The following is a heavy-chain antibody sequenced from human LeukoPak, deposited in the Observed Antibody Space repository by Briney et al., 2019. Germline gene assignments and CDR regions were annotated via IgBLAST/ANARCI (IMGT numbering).Heavy chain of an antibody. Sequence: GSLRLSCAASGFTFSSYGMNWIRQPPGKGLEWIGEINHSGSTNYNPSLKSRVTISVDTSKNQSSLKLSSVTAADTAVYYCARLLEAGLYYFDYWGQGTLVTVSS. D-gene: IGHD3-10*01. V-gene: IGHV4-34*08. CDR1: GFTFSSYG. J-gene: IGHJ4*02. CDR2: INHSGST. CDR3: ARLLEAGLYYFDY.